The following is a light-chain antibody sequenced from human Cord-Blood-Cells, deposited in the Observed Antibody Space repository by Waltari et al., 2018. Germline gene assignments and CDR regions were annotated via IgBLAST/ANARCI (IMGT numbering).Light chain of an antibody. CDR3: QQYNSYPYT. CDR1: QSISSW. CDR2: TAS. Sequence: DIQMTQSPSTLSASVGDRVTITCRASQSISSWLAWYQQKPGQAPKLLSYTASSLESGVPSRFSGSGSGTEFTLTSSSLQPDDFATYYCQQYNSYPYTFGQGTKLEIK. J-gene: IGKJ2*01. V-gene: IGKV1-5*03.